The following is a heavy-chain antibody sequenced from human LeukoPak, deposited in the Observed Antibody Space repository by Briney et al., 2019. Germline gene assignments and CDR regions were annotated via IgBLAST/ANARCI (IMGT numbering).Heavy chain of an antibody. Sequence: SETLSLTCTVSGGSISSYTWSWTRQPAGMRLEWIGRIYSSGTTTYNPSFESRVTMSVDTSKNQFYLKLTSVTAADTAVYYCARETYNDAWYGDLWGQGSLVTVSS. CDR2: IYSSGTT. D-gene: IGHD3-16*01. V-gene: IGHV4-4*07. J-gene: IGHJ5*02. CDR1: GGSISSYT. CDR3: ARETYNDAWYGDL.